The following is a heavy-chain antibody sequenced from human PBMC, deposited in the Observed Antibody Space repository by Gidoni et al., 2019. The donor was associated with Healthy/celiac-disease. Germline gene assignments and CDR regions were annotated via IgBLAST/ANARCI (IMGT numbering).Heavy chain of an antibody. CDR2: IIPIFGTA. CDR1: GGTLSSYA. D-gene: IGHD5-18*01. J-gene: IGHJ4*02. V-gene: IGHV1-69*01. Sequence: QGQLGQSGAEGKKPGSSVKVSCKAAGGTLSSYAIRWVRQAHGQGLEWMGGIIPIFGTANYAQKFQARVTITADESTITAYMELSSLISEDTAVYYCARRLYSYGLGWYFAYWVQGTLVTVSS. CDR3: ARRLYSYGLGWYFAY.